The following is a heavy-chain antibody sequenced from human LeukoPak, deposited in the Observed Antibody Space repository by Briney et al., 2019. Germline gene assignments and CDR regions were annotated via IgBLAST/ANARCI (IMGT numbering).Heavy chain of an antibody. CDR1: GFTFSSYA. V-gene: IGHV3-23*01. D-gene: IGHD3-3*01. J-gene: IGHJ4*02. CDR3: ARSYYDFWSGLLFDY. Sequence: GGSLRLSCAASGFTFSSYAMSWVRQAPGKGLEWVSAISGSGGSTYYADSVKGRFTISRDNSKNTLYLQMNSLRAEDTAVYYCARSYYDFWSGLLFDYWGQGTLVTVSS. CDR2: ISGSGGST.